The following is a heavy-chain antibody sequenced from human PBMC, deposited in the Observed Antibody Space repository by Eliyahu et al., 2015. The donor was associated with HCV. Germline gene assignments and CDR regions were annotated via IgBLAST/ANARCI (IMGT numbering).Heavy chain of an antibody. D-gene: IGHD6-19*01. CDR2: ITPLFGTA. Sequence: QVQLVQSGTEVKKPGSSVKVSCKASGGTFSSYTISWVRQAPGQVLEWMGGITPLFGTAKYAQKFQGRVTITADESTSTAYVELSSLRSEDTAVYYCAIEGGSSGPRWFDPWGQGTLSHRLL. V-gene: IGHV1-69*01. J-gene: IGHJ5*02. CDR3: AIEGGSSGPRWFDP. CDR1: GGTFSSYT.